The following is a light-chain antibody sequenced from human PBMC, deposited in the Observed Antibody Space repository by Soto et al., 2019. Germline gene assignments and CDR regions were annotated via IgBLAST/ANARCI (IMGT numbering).Light chain of an antibody. Sequence: EIVLTQSPGTLSLSPGERATLSCRASQSVSSTNLAWYQQKPGQAPRLLIYGASNRATGIPDRFSGSYSGTDFTLTISSLQSEDFAVYSCQQYDNWPPLTFGGGTKVDIK. CDR3: QQYDNWPPLT. J-gene: IGKJ4*01. V-gene: IGKV3-20*01. CDR2: GAS. CDR1: QSVSSTN.